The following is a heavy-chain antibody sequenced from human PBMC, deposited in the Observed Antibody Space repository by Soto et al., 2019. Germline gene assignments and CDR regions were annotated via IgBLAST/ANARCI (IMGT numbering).Heavy chain of an antibody. D-gene: IGHD6-13*01. CDR2: IYYSGST. Sequence: SETLSLTCTASGGSISSSSYYWGWIRQPPGKGLEWIGSIYYSGSTYYNPSLKSRVTISVDTSKNQFSLKLSSVTAADTAVYYCASTSSSWYRYYYGMDVWGQGTTVTVSS. J-gene: IGHJ6*02. CDR3: ASTSSSWYRYYYGMDV. CDR1: GGSISSSSYY. V-gene: IGHV4-39*01.